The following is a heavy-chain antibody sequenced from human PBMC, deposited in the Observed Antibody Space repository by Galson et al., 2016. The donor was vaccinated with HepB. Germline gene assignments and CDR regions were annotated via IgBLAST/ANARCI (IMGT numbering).Heavy chain of an antibody. CDR3: VAGYSSSWTGVDY. CDR1: GASITNTNYY. V-gene: IGHV4-39*01. D-gene: IGHD6-13*01. Sequence: ETLSLTCSVSGASITNTNYYWGWIRQPPGKGLEWIGSIYYRGSTYYTPSLKSRVTKSVDTSKNQFSLKLSSVTAADTAVHYCVAGYSSSWTGVDYWGQGTLVTVSS. J-gene: IGHJ4*02. CDR2: IYYRGST.